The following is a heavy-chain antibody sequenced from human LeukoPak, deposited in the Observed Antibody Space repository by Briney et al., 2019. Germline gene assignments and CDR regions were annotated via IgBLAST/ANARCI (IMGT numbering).Heavy chain of an antibody. V-gene: IGHV1-2*06. CDR2: LNPNTGHA. CDR3: AKDRDGADRIIL. D-gene: IGHD5-24*01. Sequence: ASVKVSCKVVAYDFTGYYIHWVRQAPGQGPEWMGRLNPNTGHAVYAFKFQGRVTITRDTSSSTAYMEVTRLTSDDTARYYCAKDRDGADRIILWGQGTLVTVSS. CDR1: AYDFTGYY. J-gene: IGHJ4*02.